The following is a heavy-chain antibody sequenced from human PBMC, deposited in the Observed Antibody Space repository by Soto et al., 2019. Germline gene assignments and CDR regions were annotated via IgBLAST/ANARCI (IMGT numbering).Heavy chain of an antibody. J-gene: IGHJ5*02. Sequence: ASVKVSCKASGYTFTSYGISWVRQAPGQGLEWMGWISAYNGNTNYAQKLQGRVTMTTDTSTSTAYMELRSLRSDDTAVYYCARELGYCSGGSCYSHWFDPWGQGTLVIVSS. CDR1: GYTFTSYG. D-gene: IGHD2-15*01. CDR3: ARELGYCSGGSCYSHWFDP. CDR2: ISAYNGNT. V-gene: IGHV1-18*04.